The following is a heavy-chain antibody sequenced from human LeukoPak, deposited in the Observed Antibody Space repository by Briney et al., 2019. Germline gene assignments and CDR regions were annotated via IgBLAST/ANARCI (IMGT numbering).Heavy chain of an antibody. CDR2: VSSSSSYI. V-gene: IGHV3-21*01. CDR1: GFTFSSYS. J-gene: IGHJ3*02. D-gene: IGHD1-7*01. Sequence: GGSLRLSCAASGFTFSSYSMNWVRQAPGKGLEWVSSVSSSSSYIYYADSVKGRFTISRDNAKNSLYLQMNSLRAEDTAVYYCARDLGGNYVSAFDIWGQGTMVTVSS. CDR3: ARDLGGNYVSAFDI.